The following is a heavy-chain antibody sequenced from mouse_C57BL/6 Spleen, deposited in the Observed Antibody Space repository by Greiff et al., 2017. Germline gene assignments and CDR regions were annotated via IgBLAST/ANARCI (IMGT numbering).Heavy chain of an antibody. Sequence: VQLQQPGTELVKPGASVKLSCKASGYTFTSYWMHWVKQRPGQGLEWIGNINPSNGGTNYNEKFNNKATLTVDKSSSTAYMQLSSLTSEDSAVYYCASPYYSNSYWYFYVWGTGTTVTVSS. CDR2: INPSNGGT. V-gene: IGHV1-53*01. CDR3: ASPYYSNSYWYFYV. J-gene: IGHJ1*03. CDR1: GYTFTSYW. D-gene: IGHD2-5*01.